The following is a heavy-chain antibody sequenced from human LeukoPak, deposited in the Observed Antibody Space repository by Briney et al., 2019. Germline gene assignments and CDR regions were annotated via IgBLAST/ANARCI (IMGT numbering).Heavy chain of an antibody. Sequence: GGSLRLSCAASGFTFSSYGMHWVRQAPGKGLEWVAFIRSDGSIKYYADSVKGGFTISRDNSKNTVYMKRKRLRGEDTGLYYCAKDVPAGYFDSWGQGTLVTVSS. CDR3: AKDVPAGYFDS. V-gene: IGHV3-30*02. D-gene: IGHD2-2*01. J-gene: IGHJ4*02. CDR1: GFTFSSYG. CDR2: IRSDGSIK.